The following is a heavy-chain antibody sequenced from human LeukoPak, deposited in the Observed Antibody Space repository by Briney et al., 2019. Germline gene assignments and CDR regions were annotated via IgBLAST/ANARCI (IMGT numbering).Heavy chain of an antibody. J-gene: IGHJ6*03. D-gene: IGHD2-2*01. CDR2: IYYSGST. CDR1: GGSISSYY. Sequence: SETLSLTCTVSGGSISSYYWSWIRQPPGKGLEWIGYIYYSGSTNYNPSLKSRVTISVDTSKNQFSLKLSSVTAADTAMYYCARAPPYCSSTSCPTDYYYMDVWGKGTTVTVSS. V-gene: IGHV4-59*01. CDR3: ARAPPYCSSTSCPTDYYYMDV.